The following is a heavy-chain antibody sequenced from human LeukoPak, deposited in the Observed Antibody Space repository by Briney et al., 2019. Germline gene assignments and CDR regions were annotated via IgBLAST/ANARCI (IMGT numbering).Heavy chain of an antibody. CDR2: ISSKTDGGTT. V-gene: IGHV3-15*01. CDR3: IKSSGDWH. D-gene: IGHD2-21*02. J-gene: IGHJ4*02. CDR1: GFTFGDYA. Sequence: GGSLRLSCTASGFTFGDYAMSWFRQAPGKGLEWVGRISSKTDGGTTDYAAPVKGRFTISRDDSKNTLSLQMNSLKTEDTAVYYCIKSSGDWHWGQGTLVTVSS.